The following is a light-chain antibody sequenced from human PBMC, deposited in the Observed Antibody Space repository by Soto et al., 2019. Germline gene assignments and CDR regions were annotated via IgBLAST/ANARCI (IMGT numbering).Light chain of an antibody. CDR2: DVS. V-gene: IGLV2-14*03. Sequence: QSVLTQPASVSGSPGQSITISCTGTSSDVGGYNHVSWYQQHPGKAPKLMISDVSNRPSGVSNRFSASKSGNTASLTISGLQAEDEADYYCSSYTSSSTYVFGTGTKVTVL. CDR1: SSDVGGYNH. CDR3: SSYTSSSTYV. J-gene: IGLJ1*01.